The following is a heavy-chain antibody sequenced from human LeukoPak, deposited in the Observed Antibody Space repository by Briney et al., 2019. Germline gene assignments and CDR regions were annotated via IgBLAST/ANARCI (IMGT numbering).Heavy chain of an antibody. J-gene: IGHJ3*02. CDR2: INPNSGGT. CDR1: GYTFTGYY. CDR3: ARIISYGGADGFDI. V-gene: IGHV1-2*02. Sequence: GASVKVSCKASGYTFTGYYVHWVRQAPGQGLEWMGWINPNSGGTNNAQKFQGRVTMTRDTSISTAYMELSSLGYDDTAVYYCARIISYGGADGFDIWGQGRMVSVCS. D-gene: IGHD5-18*01.